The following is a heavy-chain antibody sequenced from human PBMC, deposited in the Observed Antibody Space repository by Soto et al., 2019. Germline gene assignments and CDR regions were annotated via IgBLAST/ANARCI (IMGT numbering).Heavy chain of an antibody. CDR2: ISCCGGST. CDR1: GFNFKKFA. J-gene: IGHJ1*01. D-gene: IGHD6-19*01. CDR3: AKADGEQWLIPHLDN. Sequence: GGSLRLSCEASGFNFKKFAMGWVRQAPGEGLEWVSGISCCGGSTFYADSVKGRFSLARDDSKNTLSLQLNSLRVEDTAHYYCAKADGEQWLIPHLDNWGQGTQVTVS. V-gene: IGHV3-23*01.